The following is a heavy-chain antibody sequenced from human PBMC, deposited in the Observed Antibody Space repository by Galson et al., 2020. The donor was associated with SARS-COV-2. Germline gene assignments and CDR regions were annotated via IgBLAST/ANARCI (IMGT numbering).Heavy chain of an antibody. V-gene: IGHV3-30*04. CDR3: ARELVPFYYGMDV. D-gene: IGHD6-13*01. Sequence: GGSLRLSCAASGFTFSSYAMHWVRQAPGKGLEWVAVISYDGSNKYYADSVKGRFTISRDNSKNTLYLQINSLRAEDTAVYYCARELVPFYYGMDVWGQGTTVTVSS. CDR1: GFTFSSYA. CDR2: ISYDGSNK. J-gene: IGHJ6*02.